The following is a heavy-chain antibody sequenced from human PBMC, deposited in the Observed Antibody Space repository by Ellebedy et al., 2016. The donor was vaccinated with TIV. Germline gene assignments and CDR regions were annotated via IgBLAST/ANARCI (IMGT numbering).Heavy chain of an antibody. Sequence: PGGSLRLSCAASGFTFSNYGMYWVRQAPGKGLEWVAIIWYDGSNEYYADSVKGRFTISRDNSKNTLYLQMNSLRAEDSAVYYCARDDEKRFDYWGQGALVTVSS. CDR3: ARDDEKRFDY. CDR2: IWYDGSNE. CDR1: GFTFSNYG. V-gene: IGHV3-33*01. J-gene: IGHJ4*02.